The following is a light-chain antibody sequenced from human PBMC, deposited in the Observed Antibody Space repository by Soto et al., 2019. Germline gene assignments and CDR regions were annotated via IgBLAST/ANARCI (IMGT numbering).Light chain of an antibody. Sequence: EIVLTQSPATLSLSPGERATLSCRASQTVNTYLAWYQQKPGQAPRLLIYDASSRATGIPARFTGSGSGTDFTLTISSLEPEDFAVYYCHQYGRSPWTLGQGTKVDIK. V-gene: IGKV3-11*01. CDR2: DAS. CDR1: QTVNTY. J-gene: IGKJ1*01. CDR3: HQYGRSPWT.